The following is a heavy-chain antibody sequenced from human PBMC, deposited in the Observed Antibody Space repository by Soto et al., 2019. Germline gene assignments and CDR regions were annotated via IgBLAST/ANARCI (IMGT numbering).Heavy chain of an antibody. J-gene: IGHJ4*02. CDR3: ASLGSDGGYFDY. CDR1: GGSISSSSYY. Sequence: ETLSLTCTVSGGSISSSSYYWGWIRQPPGKGLEWIGSIYYSGSTYYNPSLKSRVTISVDTSKNQFSLKLSSVTAADTAVYYCASLGSDGGYFDYWGQGTLVTVSS. V-gene: IGHV4-39*01. CDR2: IYYSGST. D-gene: IGHD2-15*01.